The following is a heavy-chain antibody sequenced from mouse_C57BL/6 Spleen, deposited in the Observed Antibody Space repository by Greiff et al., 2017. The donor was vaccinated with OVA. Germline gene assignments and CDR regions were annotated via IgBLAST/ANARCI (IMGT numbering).Heavy chain of an antibody. D-gene: IGHD1-1*01. CDR1: GYTFTSYW. V-gene: IGHV1-52*01. J-gene: IGHJ2*01. CDR3: ARTTTVVADFDY. Sequence: QVQLQQPGAELVRPGSSVKLSCKASGYTFTSYWMHWVKQRPIQGLEWIGNIDPSDNETHYNQKFKDKATLTVDKSSSTAYMQLSSLTSEDSAVYYCARTTTVVADFDYWGQGTTLTVSS. CDR2: IDPSDNET.